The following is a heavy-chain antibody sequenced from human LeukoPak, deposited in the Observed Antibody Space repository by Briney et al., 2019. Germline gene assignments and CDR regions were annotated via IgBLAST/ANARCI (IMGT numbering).Heavy chain of an antibody. CDR1: GFTFSSYG. V-gene: IGHV3-30*18. Sequence: PGRSLRLSCAASGFTFSSYGMHWVRQAPGKGLEWVAVVPYDGSNKYYADSVKGRFTISRDNSKNTLYLQMNSLRAEDTAVYYCAKDSYYYDSSGYYLFGSSLDYWGQGTLVTVSS. CDR3: AKDSYYYDSSGYYLFGSSLDY. J-gene: IGHJ4*02. CDR2: VPYDGSNK. D-gene: IGHD3-22*01.